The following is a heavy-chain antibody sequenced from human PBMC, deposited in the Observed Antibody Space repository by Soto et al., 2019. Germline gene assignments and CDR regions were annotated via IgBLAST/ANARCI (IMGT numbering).Heavy chain of an antibody. CDR1: GGSISSYY. D-gene: IGHD4-17*01. V-gene: IGHV4-59*01. CDR2: IYYSGST. J-gene: IGHJ5*02. CDR3: AREVGDYSRWFAP. Sequence: SETQSLTCTVSGGSISSYYWRWIRQPPGKGLEWIGYIYYSGSTNYNPSLKSRVTISVDTSKNQFSLKLSSVTAADTAVYYCAREVGDYSRWFAPWGPGTLVTVSS.